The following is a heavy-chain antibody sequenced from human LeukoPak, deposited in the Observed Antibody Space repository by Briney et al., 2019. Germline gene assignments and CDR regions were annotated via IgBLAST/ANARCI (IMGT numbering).Heavy chain of an antibody. D-gene: IGHD4-11*01. V-gene: IGHV3-23*01. CDR1: GFTFSSYA. Sequence: GGSLRLSCAASGFTFSSYAMSWVRQAPGKGLEWVSTINGGGVNTHYADSVGGRFTISRDNSKNTVFLQMNSLRAEATAVYYCAKDLYSNYGPADYWGQGNLVTVSS. CDR2: INGGGVNT. J-gene: IGHJ4*02. CDR3: AKDLYSNYGPADY.